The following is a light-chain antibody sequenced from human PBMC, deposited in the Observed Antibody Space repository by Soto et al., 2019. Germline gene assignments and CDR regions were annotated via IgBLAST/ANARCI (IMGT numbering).Light chain of an antibody. CDR3: QVWDNSTDHYV. J-gene: IGLJ1*01. CDR2: DDS. Sequence: SYELTQPPSVSVAPGQTARITCGGDNIGSKSVHWYQQKPGLAPALVVYDDSDRPSGIPERFSGSNSGNTATLTIRRVEAGDESDYYCQVWDNSTDHYVFGTGTKVTVL. CDR1: NIGSKS. V-gene: IGLV3-21*02.